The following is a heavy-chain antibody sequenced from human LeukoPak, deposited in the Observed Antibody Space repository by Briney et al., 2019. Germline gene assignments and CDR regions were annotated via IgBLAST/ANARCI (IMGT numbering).Heavy chain of an antibody. CDR1: RFTFSGYA. CDR3: ARDRGYSGFLRIDY. V-gene: IGHV3-30-3*01. CDR2: MSYDGINK. J-gene: IGHJ4*02. D-gene: IGHD5-12*01. Sequence: GGSLRLSCAASRFTFSGYAMHWVRQAPGKALEWVAAMSYDGINKYYADSVKGRFTTSRDNSENTLYLQMNSLRPEDTAVYYCARDRGYSGFLRIDYWGQGTLVTVSS.